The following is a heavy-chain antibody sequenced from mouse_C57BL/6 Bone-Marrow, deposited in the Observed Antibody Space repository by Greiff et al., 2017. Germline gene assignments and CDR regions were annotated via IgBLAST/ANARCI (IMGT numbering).Heavy chain of an antibody. D-gene: IGHD1-1*01. CDR1: GFTFSSYA. CDR2: ISDGGSYT. J-gene: IGHJ4*01. CDR3: ASYGSSYYYAMDY. Sequence: EVHLVESGGGLVKPGGSLKLSCAASGFTFSSYALSWFRQTPEQRLEWVAPISDGGSYTYSPDNVKGRFTISRDNAKNNLYLQMSHLKSEDTAMYYCASYGSSYYYAMDYWGQGTSVTVSS. V-gene: IGHV5-4*01.